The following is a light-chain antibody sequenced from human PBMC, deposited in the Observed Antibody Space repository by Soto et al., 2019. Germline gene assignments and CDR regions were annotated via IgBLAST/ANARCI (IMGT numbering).Light chain of an antibody. CDR2: ATS. V-gene: IGKV1-39*01. CDR3: QQSYSPLWT. J-gene: IGKJ1*01. CDR1: QSISSH. Sequence: DIQMTQSPSSLSASVGDRVTMTCRASQSISSHLNWYQHKPGTAPKVLIYATSSLQRGVPSRFSGSGSGTDFTLIISSLQPEDFATYYCQQSYSPLWTFGQGTKVEI.